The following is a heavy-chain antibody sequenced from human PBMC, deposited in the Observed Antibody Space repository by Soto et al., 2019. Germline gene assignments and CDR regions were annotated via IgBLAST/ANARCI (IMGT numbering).Heavy chain of an antibody. Sequence: WGSLRLSCVASGFTFRSNAMSCVRQAPVKGLEWVSAISGDGADTYYADSVRGRFTISRDNSKNTLSLQMNSLRDEDTALYYCVKDFRCADWGQGTRVTVSS. CDR2: ISGDGADT. V-gene: IGHV3-23*01. CDR1: GFTFRSNA. J-gene: IGHJ4*02. CDR3: VKDFRCAD. D-gene: IGHD2-8*01.